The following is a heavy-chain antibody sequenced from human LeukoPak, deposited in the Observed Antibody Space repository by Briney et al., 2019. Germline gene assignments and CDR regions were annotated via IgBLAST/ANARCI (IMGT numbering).Heavy chain of an antibody. CDR1: GFNFRTYS. CDR3: ARGDSSNWYPIY. V-gene: IGHV3-21*01. D-gene: IGHD6-13*01. CDR2: ISSSSNFI. J-gene: IGHJ4*02. Sequence: GGSLRLSCAASGFNFRTYSMNWVRQAPGKGLEWVSSISSSSNFIYYTDSVKGRFTISRDNAKNSLYLQMNSLRAEDTAVYYCARGDSSNWYPIYWGQGTLVTVSS.